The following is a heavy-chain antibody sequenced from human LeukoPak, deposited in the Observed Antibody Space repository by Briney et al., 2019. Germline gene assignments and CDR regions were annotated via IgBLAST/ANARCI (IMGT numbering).Heavy chain of an antibody. V-gene: IGHV3-23*01. J-gene: IGHJ4*02. CDR1: GFTFKNYA. CDR2: ISGSGGST. D-gene: IGHD3-22*01. CDR3: ARDYYDSSGYYYGGY. Sequence: PGGSLRLSCAASGFTFKNYAMSWVRQAPGKGLEWVSAISGSGGSTYYADSVKGRFTISRDNSKDTLYLQMNSLRDEDTAVYYCARDYYDSSGYYYGGYWGQGTLVTVSS.